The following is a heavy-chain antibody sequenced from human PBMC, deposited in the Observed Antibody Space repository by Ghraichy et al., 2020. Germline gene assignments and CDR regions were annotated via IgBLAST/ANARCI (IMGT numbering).Heavy chain of an antibody. CDR1: GGSISSGGYS. V-gene: IGHV4-30-2*01. CDR2: IYHSGST. D-gene: IGHD3-10*01. Sequence: SETLSLTCAVSGGSISSGGYSWSWIRQPPGKGLEWIGYIYHSGSTYYNPSLKSRVTISVDRSKNQFSLKLSSVTAADTAVYYCASSADYYGSGSYWDYWGQGTLVTVSS. CDR3: ASSADYYGSGSYWDY. J-gene: IGHJ4*02.